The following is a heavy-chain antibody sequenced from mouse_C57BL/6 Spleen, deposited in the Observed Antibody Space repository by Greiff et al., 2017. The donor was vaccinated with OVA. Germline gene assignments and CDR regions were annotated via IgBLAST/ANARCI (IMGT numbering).Heavy chain of an antibody. CDR3: AREEIYYGDDGDWGDAMDY. CDR1: GYSFTDYN. J-gene: IGHJ4*01. CDR2: INPNYGTT. V-gene: IGHV1-39*01. D-gene: IGHD2-2*01. Sequence: VQLKESGPELVKPGASVKISCKASGYSFTDYNMNWVKQSNGKSLEWIGVINPNYGTTSYNQKFKGKATLTVDQSSSTAYMQLNSLTSEDSAVYYGAREEIYYGDDGDWGDAMDYWGQGTSVTVSA.